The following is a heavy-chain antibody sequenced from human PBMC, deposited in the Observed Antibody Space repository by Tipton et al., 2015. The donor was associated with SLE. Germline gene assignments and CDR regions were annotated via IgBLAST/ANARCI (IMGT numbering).Heavy chain of an antibody. CDR3: ARGGGGNSFEASDV. Sequence: QLVQSGAEVKKPGASVKVSCKASGYTFTTYGISWVRQAPGQGLDWMGWISAYNGDTKYAQTFQGRVTMTTDTSTTTVYMDLRSLRSDDTAVYYCARGGGGNSFEASDVWGQGTTVTVSS. D-gene: IGHD4-23*01. CDR1: GYTFTTYG. V-gene: IGHV1-18*01. J-gene: IGHJ3*01. CDR2: ISAYNGDT.